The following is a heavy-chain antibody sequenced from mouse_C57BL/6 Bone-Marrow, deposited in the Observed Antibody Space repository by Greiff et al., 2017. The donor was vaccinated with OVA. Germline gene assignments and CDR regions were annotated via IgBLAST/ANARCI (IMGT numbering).Heavy chain of an antibody. CDR1: GYTFTSYW. Sequence: VQLQQPGAELVRPGSSVKLSCKASGYTFTSYWMDWVKQRPGQGLEWIGNIYPSDSETHYNQKFKDKATLTVDKSSSTAYMQNSSLTSEDSAVYYCALLYAMDYWGQGTSVTVSS. V-gene: IGHV1-61*01. CDR2: IYPSDSET. D-gene: IGHD2-12*01. J-gene: IGHJ4*01. CDR3: ALLYAMDY.